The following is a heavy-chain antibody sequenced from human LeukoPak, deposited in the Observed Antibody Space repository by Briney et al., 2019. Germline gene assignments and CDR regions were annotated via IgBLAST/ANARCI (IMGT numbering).Heavy chain of an antibody. D-gene: IGHD4-17*01. V-gene: IGHV3-30*02. CDR1: GFTFSSYG. Sequence: AGGSLRLSCAASGFTFSSYGMHWVRQAPGKGLEWVAVIWYDGSNKYYADSVKGRFTISRDNSKNTLYLQMNSLRAEDTAVYYCAKVRSRGAYGDYLNYFDYWGQGTLVTVSS. CDR2: IWYDGSNK. J-gene: IGHJ4*02. CDR3: AKVRSRGAYGDYLNYFDY.